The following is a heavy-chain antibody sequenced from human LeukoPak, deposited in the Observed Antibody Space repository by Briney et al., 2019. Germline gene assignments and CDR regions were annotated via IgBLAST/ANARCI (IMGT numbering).Heavy chain of an antibody. D-gene: IGHD4-11*01. CDR3: AKSYFDYSTYYSYYFNL. CDR2: VYTSGST. CDR1: GGSISGGY. V-gene: IGHV4-4*09. J-gene: IGHJ4*02. Sequence: SSETLSLTCTVSGGSISGGYWSWIRQPPGRGLEWIGYVYTSGSTNYNPSLKSRVTISVDTSKSQFALKLSSVTAADTAVYYCAKSYFDYSTYYSYYFNLWGQGALVTVSS.